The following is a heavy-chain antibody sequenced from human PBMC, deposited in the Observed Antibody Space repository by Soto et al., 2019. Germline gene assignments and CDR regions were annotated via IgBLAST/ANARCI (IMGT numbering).Heavy chain of an antibody. J-gene: IGHJ4*02. CDR1: GFTFSSYA. CDR2: ISGSGGST. Sequence: EVQLLEAGGGSVQPGGSLRLSCATSGFTFSSYAMSWVRQAPGKGLEWVSAISGSGGSTNYADSAEGRFTISRDNSKNTLYLQRSSLSAEYTAVYYCAKAGGIAVPGSQLDYWGPGTLVTVSS. V-gene: IGHV3-23*01. CDR3: AKAGGIAVPGSQLDY. D-gene: IGHD6-19*01.